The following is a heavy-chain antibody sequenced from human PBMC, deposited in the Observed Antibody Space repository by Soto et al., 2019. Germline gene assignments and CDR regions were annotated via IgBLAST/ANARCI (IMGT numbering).Heavy chain of an antibody. V-gene: IGHV3-74*01. D-gene: IGHD2-2*01. CDR1: GFTFSSYW. CDR3: ASSIVVVAAAPGFDP. J-gene: IGHJ5*02. CDR2: INSDGSST. Sequence: GGSLRLSCAASGFTFSSYWMHWVRQAPGKGLVWVSRINSDGSSTSYADSVKGRFTISRDNAKNTLYLQMNSLRAEDTAVYYCASSIVVVAAAPGFDPWGQRTLVTVSS.